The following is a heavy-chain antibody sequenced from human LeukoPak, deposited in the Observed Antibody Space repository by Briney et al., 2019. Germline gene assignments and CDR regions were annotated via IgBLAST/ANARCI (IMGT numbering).Heavy chain of an antibody. CDR2: ISSDSNTI. CDR3: ARVEVNRGLVTKPFDY. D-gene: IGHD3/OR15-3a*01. Sequence: PGGSLRLSCVASGFTLSSYSINWVRQAPGQGLDWVSYISSDSNTIYYADSVKGRFTISRDNAQNSLYLQMNSLRAEDTAVYYCARVEVNRGLVTKPFDYWGQGTLVTVSS. V-gene: IGHV3-48*04. CDR1: GFTLSSYS. J-gene: IGHJ4*02.